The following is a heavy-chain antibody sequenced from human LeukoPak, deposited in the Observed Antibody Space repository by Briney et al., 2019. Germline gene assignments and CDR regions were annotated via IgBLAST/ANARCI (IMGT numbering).Heavy chain of an antibody. V-gene: IGHV1-2*02. CDR2: INPNSGGS. CDR3: ARGSGGYFGSGSFS. CDR1: GYNFIDYY. D-gene: IGHD3-10*01. J-gene: IGHJ4*02. Sequence: ASVKVSCKASGYNFIDYYMHWVRQAPGQGLEWMGWINPNSGGSKNTQKFQGRVTMTRDTSGSAAYMELTMLTSDDTAVYYCARGSGGYFGSGSFSWGQGTLVTVSS.